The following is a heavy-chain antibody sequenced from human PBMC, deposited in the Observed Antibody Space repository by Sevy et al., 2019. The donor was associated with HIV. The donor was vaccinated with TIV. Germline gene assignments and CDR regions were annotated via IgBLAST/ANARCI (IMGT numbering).Heavy chain of an antibody. CDR2: INPDSGGP. CDR3: VRDDRDGYFDY. J-gene: IGHJ4*02. CDR1: GYTFTGYY. V-gene: IGHV1-2*02. Sequence: ASVKVSCKASGYTFTGYYMHWVRQAPGQGLEWMGWINPDSGGPNYAPKFQGRVTLTRDTSISTAYMKRSRLKSADTAVYYCVRDDRDGYFDYWGQRTLVTVSS.